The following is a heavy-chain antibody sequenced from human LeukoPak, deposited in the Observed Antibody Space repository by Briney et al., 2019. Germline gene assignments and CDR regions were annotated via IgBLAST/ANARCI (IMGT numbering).Heavy chain of an antibody. J-gene: IGHJ4*02. D-gene: IGHD6-19*01. CDR3: ARPNRVETVAATGFDY. CDR1: GYTFTGYY. V-gene: IGHV1-2*02. CDR2: LNPDSGGT. Sequence: GASVKVSCKASGYTFTGYYMHWVRQAPGQGLEWMGWLNPDSGGTTYAQKFQGRVTMTRNTSTSTAYMELSRLTSDDTAVYYCARPNRVETVAATGFDYCGQGTLITVSS.